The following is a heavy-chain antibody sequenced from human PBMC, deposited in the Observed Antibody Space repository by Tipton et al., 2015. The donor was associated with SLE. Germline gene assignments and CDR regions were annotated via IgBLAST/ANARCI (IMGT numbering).Heavy chain of an antibody. CDR1: GGSISSYY. J-gene: IGHJ3*02. D-gene: IGHD4-17*01. Sequence: TLSLTCTVSGGSISSYYWSWIRQPPGKGLEWIGYIYYSGSTNYIPSLKSRVTISVDTSKNQFSLKLSSVTAADTAVYYCARYGDDYGDNAHALGTWGQGTLVIVSA. CDR2: IYYSGST. CDR3: ARYGDDYGDNAHALGT. V-gene: IGHV4-59*08.